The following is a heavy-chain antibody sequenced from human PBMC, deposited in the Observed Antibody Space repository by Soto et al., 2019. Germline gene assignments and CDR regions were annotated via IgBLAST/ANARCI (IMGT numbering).Heavy chain of an antibody. Sequence: PGESLKISCKGSGYSFTSYWISWVRQMRGKGLEWMGRIDPRDSYTNYSPSFQGHVTISADKSISTAYLQWSSLKASDTAMYYCATRRDCSSTSCFPAEPQGGMDDWGQGTTVTVSS. CDR3: ATRRDCSSTSCFPAEPQGGMDD. D-gene: IGHD2-2*01. CDR2: IDPRDSYT. CDR1: GYSFTSYW. J-gene: IGHJ6*02. V-gene: IGHV5-10-1*01.